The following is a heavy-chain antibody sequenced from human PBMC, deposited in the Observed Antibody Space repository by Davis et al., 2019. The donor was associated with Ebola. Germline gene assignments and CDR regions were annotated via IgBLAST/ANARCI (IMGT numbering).Heavy chain of an antibody. J-gene: IGHJ4*02. Sequence: GGSLRLSCVASGFPFSNFWMTWVRQAPGKGLEWVSAISCSGGSTYYADSVKGRFTISRDNSKNTLYLQMNSLRAEDTAVYYCAKEAYYYDSSFDYWGQGTLVTVSS. D-gene: IGHD3-22*01. CDR2: ISCSGGST. V-gene: IGHV3-23*01. CDR1: GFPFSNFW. CDR3: AKEAYYYDSSFDY.